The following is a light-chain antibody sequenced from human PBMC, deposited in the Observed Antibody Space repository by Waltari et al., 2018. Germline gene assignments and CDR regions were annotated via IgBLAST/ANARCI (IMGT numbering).Light chain of an antibody. CDR2: DAS. CDR3: QQHGSLPQT. Sequence: EIVLTQSPGTLSLSPGEGATLSCRASQSISSNYLAWYQQRPGQAPRPLVYDASSRATGIPDRFSGSGSGTDFTLTISRLEPEDFALYFCQQHGSLPQTFGQGTKVEIK. CDR1: QSISSNY. J-gene: IGKJ1*01. V-gene: IGKV3-20*01.